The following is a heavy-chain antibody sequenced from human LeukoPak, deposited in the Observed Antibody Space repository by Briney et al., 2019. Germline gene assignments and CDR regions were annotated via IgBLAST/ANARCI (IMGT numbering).Heavy chain of an antibody. V-gene: IGHV3-48*04. CDR1: GFTFSSYS. CDR3: AREMGGSGNFDY. D-gene: IGHD2-15*01. J-gene: IGHJ4*02. CDR2: ISSSSSLI. Sequence: GGSLRLSCAASGFTFSSYSMNWVRQAPGKGLEWASYISSSSSLIFYADSVKGRFTISRDNAKNSLYLQMNSLRGEDTAVYYCAREMGGSGNFDYWGQGTLVTVSS.